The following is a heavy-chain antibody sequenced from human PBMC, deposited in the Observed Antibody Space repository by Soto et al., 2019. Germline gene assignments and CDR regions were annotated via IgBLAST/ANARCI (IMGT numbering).Heavy chain of an antibody. V-gene: IGHV1-69*08. Sequence: QVQLVQSGAEVKKPGSSVKVSCKASGGTFSSYTISWVRQAPGQGLEWMGRIIPILGIANYAQKFQGRVTITADKSTSTAYMELSSLRSEDTAVYYCARDLVTTGLTYYYYGMDVWGQGTTVTVSS. CDR2: IIPILGIA. D-gene: IGHD4-17*01. CDR3: ARDLVTTGLTYYYYGMDV. J-gene: IGHJ6*02. CDR1: GGTFSSYT.